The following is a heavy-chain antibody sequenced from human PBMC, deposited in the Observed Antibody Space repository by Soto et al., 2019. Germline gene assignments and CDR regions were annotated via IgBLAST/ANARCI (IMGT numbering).Heavy chain of an antibody. Sequence: GGSLRLSCAASGFTFINYAVTWVRQAPGKGLEWVSTISGSGGSTYYADSVKGRFTISRDNSKNTLYLQMNSLRAEDTAVYYCAKDQGSSSYDIAYWGQGPLLTVS. CDR2: ISGSGGST. J-gene: IGHJ4*02. CDR1: GFTFINYA. CDR3: AKDQGSSSYDIAY. V-gene: IGHV3-23*01. D-gene: IGHD6-13*01.